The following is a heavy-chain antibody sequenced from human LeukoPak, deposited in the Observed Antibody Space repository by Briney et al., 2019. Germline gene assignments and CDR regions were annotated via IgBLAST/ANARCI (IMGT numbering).Heavy chain of an antibody. CDR2: IYHSGST. D-gene: IGHD6-13*01. CDR3: ARQSNLYSSSWYGVGDYYYYMDV. Sequence: SETLSLTCTVSGYSISSGYYWGWIRQPPGKGLEWIGSIYHSGSTYYNPSLKSRVTISVDTSKNQFSLKLSSVTAADTAVYYCARQSNLYSSSWYGVGDYYYYMDVWGKGTTVTISS. V-gene: IGHV4-38-2*02. CDR1: GYSISSGYY. J-gene: IGHJ6*03.